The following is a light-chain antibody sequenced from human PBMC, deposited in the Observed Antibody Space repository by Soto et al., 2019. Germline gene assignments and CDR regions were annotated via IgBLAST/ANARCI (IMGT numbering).Light chain of an antibody. Sequence: DIQITQSPSTLSASVGDRVTITCRASQSISSWLAWYQQKPGKAPKLLIYDASNLESGVPSRFSGSGSGTEFTLTISSLQPDDFATYYCQQYNSFLYTFGQGTKLEIK. CDR2: DAS. CDR1: QSISSW. V-gene: IGKV1-5*01. CDR3: QQYNSFLYT. J-gene: IGKJ2*01.